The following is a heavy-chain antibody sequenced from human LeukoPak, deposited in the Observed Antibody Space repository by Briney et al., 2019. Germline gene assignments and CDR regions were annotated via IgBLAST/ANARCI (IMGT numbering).Heavy chain of an antibody. V-gene: IGHV3-53*01. CDR1: GFTVSRNY. Sequence: GGSLRLSCAASGFTVSRNYMGWVRQAPGKGLEWVSVIYSGGSTHYADSVKGRFTISRDNSNNTLYLQMNSLRAEDTAVYYCARKSGYSNYNYFDYWGQGTLVTVSS. CDR3: ARKSGYSNYNYFDY. J-gene: IGHJ4*02. CDR2: IYSGGST. D-gene: IGHD4-11*01.